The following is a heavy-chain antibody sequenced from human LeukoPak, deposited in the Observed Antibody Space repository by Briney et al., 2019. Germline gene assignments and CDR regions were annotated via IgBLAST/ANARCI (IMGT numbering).Heavy chain of an antibody. CDR2: VKTDGTST. CDR3: TRGWNGDY. D-gene: IGHD1-1*01. CDR1: GFVFSNYY. V-gene: IGHV3-74*01. Sequence: GGSLRLSCAAAGFVFSNYYMHWVRQAPGKGLVWVARVKTDGTSTTYADSVKGRFTISRDNDKNTLYLHLNSLRVEDTAVYYCTRGWNGDYWGQGTLVSVSS. J-gene: IGHJ4*02.